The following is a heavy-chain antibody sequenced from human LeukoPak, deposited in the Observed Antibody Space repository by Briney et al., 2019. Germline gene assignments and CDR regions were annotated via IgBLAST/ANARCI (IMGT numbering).Heavy chain of an antibody. D-gene: IGHD5-18*01. CDR2: ISNTGNTV. J-gene: IGHJ4*02. CDR3: AREDTSMGSDY. CDR1: GFIFSDSF. V-gene: IGHV3-11*04. Sequence: GGSLGLSCSASGFIFSDSFMAWFRQAPGKGLEWISYISNTGNTVFYSDSVKGRFTISRDNARDSMYLQMNSLRVEDTAVYYCAREDTSMGSDYWGQGTLVTVSS.